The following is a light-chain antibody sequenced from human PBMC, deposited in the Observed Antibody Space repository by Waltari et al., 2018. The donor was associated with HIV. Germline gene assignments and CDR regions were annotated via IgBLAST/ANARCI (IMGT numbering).Light chain of an antibody. CDR3: QLWDSRGNHVV. J-gene: IGLJ2*01. V-gene: IGLV3-21*04. CDR1: NIGGER. CDR2: DDT. Sequence: SFVLTQSPSMSVAPGETAEIACGGNNIGGERVQSYQQQPGQAPVVVMYDDTDRPSGIPERFSGSNSKNTATLTISRVEAGDEADDYCQLWDSRGNHVVFGGGTKLTVL.